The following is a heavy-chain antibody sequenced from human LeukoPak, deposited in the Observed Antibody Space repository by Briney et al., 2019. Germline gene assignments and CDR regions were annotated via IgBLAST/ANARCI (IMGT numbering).Heavy chain of an antibody. J-gene: IGHJ5*02. D-gene: IGHD6-6*01. Sequence: GGSLRLSWGSSGFTFSSYAMSWVRQAPGKGLAWVSAISGSGGSTYYADSVKGRFTISRDNSKNTLYLQMNSLRAEDTAVYYCAKLGYSSSSGWFDPWGQGTLVTVSS. CDR3: AKLGYSSSSGWFDP. CDR2: ISGSGGST. CDR1: GFTFSSYA. V-gene: IGHV3-23*01.